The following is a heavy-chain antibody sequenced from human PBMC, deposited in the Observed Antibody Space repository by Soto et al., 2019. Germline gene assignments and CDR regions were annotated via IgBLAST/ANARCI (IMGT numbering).Heavy chain of an antibody. J-gene: IGHJ4*02. CDR1: GGSISSSNW. CDR3: ARVDFSGGGFDY. D-gene: IGHD3-16*01. V-gene: IGHV4-4*02. Sequence: PSETLSLTCAVSGGSISSSNWWSWVRQPPGKGLEWIGEIYHSGSTNYNPPLKSRVTISVDKSKNQFSLKLSSVTAADTAVYYCARVDFSGGGFDYWGQGTLVTVSS. CDR2: IYHSGST.